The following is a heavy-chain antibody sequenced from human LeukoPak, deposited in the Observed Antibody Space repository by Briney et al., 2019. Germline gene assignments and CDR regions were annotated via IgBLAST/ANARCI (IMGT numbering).Heavy chain of an antibody. Sequence: GESLKISCKGSGYSFTSYWIAWVRQMPGKGLEWMGIIFPADSYTNYSPSFQGHVTISADKSISTAYLQWSSLKASDTAMYYCATNYDFWSGYPVDAFDIWGQGTMVTVSS. CDR2: IFPADSYT. D-gene: IGHD3-3*01. J-gene: IGHJ3*02. CDR3: ATNYDFWSGYPVDAFDI. CDR1: GYSFTSYW. V-gene: IGHV5-51*01.